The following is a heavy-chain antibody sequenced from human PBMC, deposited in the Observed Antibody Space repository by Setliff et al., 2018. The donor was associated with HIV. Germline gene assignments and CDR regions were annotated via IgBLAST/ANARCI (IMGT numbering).Heavy chain of an antibody. CDR1: GYTFTSYY. D-gene: IGHD6-13*01. V-gene: IGHV1-46*01. Sequence: ASVKVSSKASGYTFTSYYMHWVRQAPGQGREWMGIINPSGGSTYYAQKFQGRVTMTRATSTTTVYLELTSLRSEDTAVYYCARDIAAAGNAFDMWGQGTMVTVSS. CDR3: ARDIAAAGNAFDM. CDR2: INPSGGST. J-gene: IGHJ3*02.